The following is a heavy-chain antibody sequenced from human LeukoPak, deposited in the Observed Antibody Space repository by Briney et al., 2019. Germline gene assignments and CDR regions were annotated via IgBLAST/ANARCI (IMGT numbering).Heavy chain of an antibody. CDR2: ISYDGSNK. CDR3: ARAPSGSWYYFDY. V-gene: IGHV3-30-3*01. D-gene: IGHD6-13*01. CDR1: GFTFSSYA. J-gene: IGHJ4*02. Sequence: GGSLRLFCAASGFTFSSYAMHWVRQAPGKGLEWVAVISYDGSNKYYADSVKGRFTISRDNSKNTLYLQMNSLRAEDTAVYYCARAPSGSWYYFDYWGQGTLVTVSS.